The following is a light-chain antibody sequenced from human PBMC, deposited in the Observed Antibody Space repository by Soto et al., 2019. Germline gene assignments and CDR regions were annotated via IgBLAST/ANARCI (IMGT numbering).Light chain of an antibody. V-gene: IGKV3-20*01. CDR2: GAS. J-gene: IGKJ5*01. CDR1: QSVRSN. CDR3: QKYGSSPIT. Sequence: VLTQAPGTLSLSPGDSATLSCRASQSVRSNLAWYQQRTGQAPRIPIYGASSRATGIPARLSGSGSGTDLNLTISRLEPEDFAVYYCQKYGSSPITCGQGTRLEIK.